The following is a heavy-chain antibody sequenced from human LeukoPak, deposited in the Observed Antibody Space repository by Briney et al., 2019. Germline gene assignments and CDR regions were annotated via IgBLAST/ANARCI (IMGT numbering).Heavy chain of an antibody. J-gene: IGHJ4*02. Sequence: GGSLRLSCSASGFSFSSYGMNWVRQAPTKGLEWLALIWSDGSNKYYADYVEGRFAISRDNSKNTLYLEMNSVRAEDTAVYYCARGAVAGTSMDYFDYWGQGTLATVSS. D-gene: IGHD6-19*01. CDR1: GFSFSSYG. V-gene: IGHV3-33*01. CDR3: ARGAVAGTSMDYFDY. CDR2: IWSDGSNK.